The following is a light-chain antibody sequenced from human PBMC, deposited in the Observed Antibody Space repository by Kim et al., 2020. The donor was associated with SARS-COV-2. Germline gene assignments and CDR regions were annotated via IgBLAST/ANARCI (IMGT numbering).Light chain of an antibody. CDR2: QDT. V-gene: IGLV3-1*01. J-gene: IGLJ2*01. CDR3: QSWDSTTVV. Sequence: SMSPVQTASITCSGDDLGDKYACWYQQRPGQSPMLVIYQDTEQPSGIRERFSGSNSGNTATLTISGTQAVDEADYYCQSWDSTTVVFGGGTQLTVL. CDR1: DLGDKY.